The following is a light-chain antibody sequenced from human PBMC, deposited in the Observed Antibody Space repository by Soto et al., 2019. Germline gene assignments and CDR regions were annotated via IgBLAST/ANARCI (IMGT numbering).Light chain of an antibody. CDR1: QRVSSY. CDR2: DAS. J-gene: IGKJ4*01. CDR3: QECSNGPVT. V-gene: IGKV3-11*01. Sequence: EIVLTQSPATLSLSPGEKATLSCRASQRVSSYLARYQQKPGQAPRLLIYDASSRATGIPARFSGSGSGTDFTLTISSLEPEDFAFDYGQECSNGPVTFGGGTKVESK.